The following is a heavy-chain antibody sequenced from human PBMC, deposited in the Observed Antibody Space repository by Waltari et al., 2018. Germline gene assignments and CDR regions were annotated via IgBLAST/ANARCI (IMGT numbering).Heavy chain of an antibody. CDR1: GGPFRRYS. CDR3: ARGLGGSYSLQNPFDF. CDR2: IVLMFGKP. J-gene: IGHJ3*01. Sequence: QVQLEQSGAEVKKPGSSVKFSCQASGGPFRRYSFTWTRQAPGQGLDWMGGIVLMFGKPTYAQKFQGRVWITADESSSTVYMELSSLRSDDTAIYYCARGLGGSYSLQNPFDFWGQGTMVTVSS. D-gene: IGHD1-26*01. V-gene: IGHV1-69*01.